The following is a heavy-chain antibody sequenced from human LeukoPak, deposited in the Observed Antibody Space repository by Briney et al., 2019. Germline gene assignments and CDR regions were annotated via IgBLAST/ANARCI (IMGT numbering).Heavy chain of an antibody. V-gene: IGHV1-3*01. CDR3: ARDAVPYCSSTSCYRMDV. Sequence: ASVKVSCKASGYTFTSYAMHWVRQAPGQRLEWMGWINAGNGNTKYSQKFQGRVTITRDTSASTAYMELSRLRSEDTAVYYCARDAVPYCSSTSCYRMDVWGKGTTVTVSS. J-gene: IGHJ6*04. D-gene: IGHD2-2*01. CDR1: GYTFTSYA. CDR2: INAGNGNT.